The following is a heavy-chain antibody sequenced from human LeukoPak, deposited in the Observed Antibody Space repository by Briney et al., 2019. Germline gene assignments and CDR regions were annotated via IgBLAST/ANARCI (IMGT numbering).Heavy chain of an antibody. CDR2: IHYSGGRA. CDR1: GGSISSSY. J-gene: IGHJ3*02. CDR3: ARHVATGASDAFDI. D-gene: IGHD1-1*01. V-gene: IGHV4-59*08. Sequence: SETLSLTCTASGGSISSSYWSWIRQPPGKGLEWIAYIHYSGGRATYNPSLTSRVTISVDTSKKYFSLKLTSVTAADTAVYYCARHVATGASDAFDIWGQGASVAVSP.